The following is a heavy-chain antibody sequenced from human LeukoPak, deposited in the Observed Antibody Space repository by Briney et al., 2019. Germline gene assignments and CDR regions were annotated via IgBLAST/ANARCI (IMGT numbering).Heavy chain of an antibody. D-gene: IGHD3-10*01. Sequence: GGPLRLSCAASGFTFSTYSMNWVRQAPGKGLEWVSAISGSGGSTYYADSVKGRFTISRDNSKNTLYLQMNSLRAEDTAVYYCAKDPAPYYYGSGSYPSDYWGQGTLVTVSS. J-gene: IGHJ4*02. CDR2: ISGSGGST. CDR1: GFTFSTYS. CDR3: AKDPAPYYYGSGSYPSDY. V-gene: IGHV3-23*01.